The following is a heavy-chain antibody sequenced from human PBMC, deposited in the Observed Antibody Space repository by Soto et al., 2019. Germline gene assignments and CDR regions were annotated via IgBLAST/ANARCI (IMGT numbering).Heavy chain of an antibody. J-gene: IGHJ3*01. V-gene: IGHV3-21*01. CDR2: LSSTTSYM. CDR3: AREETLGTVALDL. CDR1: GFSFSNDA. D-gene: IGHD2-8*02. Sequence: LRLCCAASGFSFSNDAMSWVRQAPGKGLEWVSSLSSTTSYMYHADSLKGRFTMYRDDARNSLYLEMHSLRAEDTAVYYCAREETLGTVALDLWGQGTMVT.